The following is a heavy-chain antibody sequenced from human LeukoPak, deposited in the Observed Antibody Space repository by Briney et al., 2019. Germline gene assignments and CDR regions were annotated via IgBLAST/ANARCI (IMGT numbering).Heavy chain of an antibody. CDR3: ARVGNYDFWSGYLGFFDP. CDR1: GYTFTSYY. CDR2: INPSGGST. Sequence: ASVKVSCKASGYTFTSYYMHWVRQAPGQGLEWMGIINPSGGSTSYAQKFQGRVTMTRDTSTSTVYMELSSLRSEDTAVYYCARVGNYDFWSGYLGFFDPWGQGTLVTVSS. J-gene: IGHJ5*02. D-gene: IGHD3-3*01. V-gene: IGHV1-46*01.